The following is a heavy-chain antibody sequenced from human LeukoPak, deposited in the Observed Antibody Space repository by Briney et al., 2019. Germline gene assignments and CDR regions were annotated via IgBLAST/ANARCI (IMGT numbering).Heavy chain of an antibody. CDR3: ARDRAVAGYYYYGMDV. CDR1: GYTFTSYY. D-gene: IGHD6-19*01. J-gene: IGHJ6*02. Sequence: ASVKVSCKASGYTFTSYYMHWVRQAPGQGLEWMGIINPSGGSTSYAQKFQGRVTMTRDTSTSTVYMELSSLRSEDTAVYYCARDRAVAGYYYYGMDVWGQGTTVTVSS. CDR2: INPSGGST. V-gene: IGHV1-46*01.